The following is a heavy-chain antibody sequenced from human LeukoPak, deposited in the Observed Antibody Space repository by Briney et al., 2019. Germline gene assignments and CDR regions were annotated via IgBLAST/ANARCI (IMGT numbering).Heavy chain of an antibody. CDR2: INHSGST. CDR1: GGSFRGYY. D-gene: IGHD3-3*01. J-gene: IGHJ4*02. CDR3: ARRDYDFWSGYPNSIDY. V-gene: IGHV4-34*01. Sequence: SETLSLTCAVYGGSFRGYYWSWIRQPPGKGLEWIGEINHSGSTNYNPSLKSRVTISVNTSKNQFSLKLSSVTAADTAVYYCARRDYDFWSGYPNSIDYWGQGTLVTVSS.